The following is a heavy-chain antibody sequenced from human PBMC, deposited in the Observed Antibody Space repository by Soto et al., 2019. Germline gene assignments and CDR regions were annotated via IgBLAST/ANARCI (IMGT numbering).Heavy chain of an antibody. J-gene: IGHJ6*02. D-gene: IGHD3-10*01. V-gene: IGHV4-39*01. CDR3: MISFSSGSLIHSYVMDV. CDR2: LYYSVST. CDR1: GGSISSSRYY. Sequence: PSQTLSLTWTVSGGSISSSRYYWGCIRQAPGKGLEWIGTLYYSVSTYYNASLKSRVTMYVDTSKIDSSLSLSSVTAADTAVYYFMISFSSGSLIHSYVMDVWSQGTTVTVS.